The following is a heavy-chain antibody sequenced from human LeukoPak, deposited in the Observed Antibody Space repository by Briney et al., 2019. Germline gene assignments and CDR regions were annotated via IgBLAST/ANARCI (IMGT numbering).Heavy chain of an antibody. CDR2: NIPIFGTA. V-gene: IGHV1-69*06. CDR3: ARDRAAAGGSSFDY. D-gene: IGHD6-13*01. J-gene: IGHJ4*02. CDR1: GGPFSSYA. Sequence: SVTVSCKASGGPFSSYAISWVRQPPGQGLEWMGGNIPIFGTAKYTQKFQGRVTITADKSTSTAYMELSSLRSEDTAVYYCARDRAAAGGSSFDYWGQGTLVTVSS.